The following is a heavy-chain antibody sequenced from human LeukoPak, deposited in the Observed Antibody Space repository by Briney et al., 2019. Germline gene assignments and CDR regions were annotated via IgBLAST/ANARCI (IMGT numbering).Heavy chain of an antibody. D-gene: IGHD6-19*01. V-gene: IGHV3-30*18. CDR1: GFTFSSYG. CDR3: AKGVAGTFDY. J-gene: IGHJ4*02. Sequence: GGSLRLSCAASGFTFSSYGMHWVRQAPGKGLEWVAVVSYDGSNKYYADSVKGRFTISRDNSKNTLYLQMNSLRAEDTAVYYCAKGVAGTFDYWGQGTLVTVSS. CDR2: VSYDGSNK.